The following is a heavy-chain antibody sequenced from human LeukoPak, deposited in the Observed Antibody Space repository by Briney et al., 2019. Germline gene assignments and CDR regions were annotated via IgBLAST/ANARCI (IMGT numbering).Heavy chain of an antibody. D-gene: IGHD3-16*01. Sequence: GASVKVSCKASGYTFTSYGISWVRQAPGQGLEWMGWISAYNGNTNYAQKLQGRVTMTTDTSTSSAYMELRSLRSDDTAVYNCARDICQGLRGCEPDDWGQRTLLSVSS. CDR1: GYTFTSYG. CDR2: ISAYNGNT. V-gene: IGHV1-18*01. J-gene: IGHJ4*02. CDR3: ARDICQGLRGCEPDD.